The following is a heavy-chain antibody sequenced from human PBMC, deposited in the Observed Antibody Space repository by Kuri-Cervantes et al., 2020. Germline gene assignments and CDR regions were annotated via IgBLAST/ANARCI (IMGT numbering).Heavy chain of an antibody. CDR2: ISYDGSNK. D-gene: IGHD4-11*01. Sequence: GESLKISCAASGFTFSSYAMHWVRQAPGKGLEWVAVISYDGSNKYYGDSVKGRFTISRDNSKNTLYLQMNSLRAEDTAVYYCARARPTVTTPLYYYMDVWGKGTTVTDSS. V-gene: IGHV3-30-3*01. J-gene: IGHJ6*03. CDR1: GFTFSSYA. CDR3: ARARPTVTTPLYYYMDV.